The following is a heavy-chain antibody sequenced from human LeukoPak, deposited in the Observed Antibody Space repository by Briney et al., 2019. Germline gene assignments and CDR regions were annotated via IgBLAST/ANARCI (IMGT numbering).Heavy chain of an antibody. CDR1: GFTFTSYW. D-gene: IGHD1-7*01. J-gene: IGHJ4*02. CDR3: ARSGNYRWDY. V-gene: IGHV3-74*01. CDR2: IKQDGRTT. Sequence: PGGSLRLSCAAYGFTFTSYWMHWVRQAPGEGLLWVSRIKQDGRTTSYADSVRGRFTISRDDAKNTVYLQMNGLRAEDTAVYYCARSGNYRWDYWGQGTLVTVSS.